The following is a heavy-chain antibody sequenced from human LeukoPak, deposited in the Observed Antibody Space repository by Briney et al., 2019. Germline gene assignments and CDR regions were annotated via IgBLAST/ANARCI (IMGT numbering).Heavy chain of an antibody. CDR3: ARSSRARYDAFDI. D-gene: IGHD2-2*01. CDR2: MNPNLGKT. CDR1: GYSFTSYD. Sequence: ASVKVSCKASGYSFTSYDIAWVRQAPGQGLELKGWMNPNLGKTGYAQKFQGRGTMTRNTSITTAYMDLSSLRSEDTAVYYCARSSRARYDAFDIWGQGTMVTVSS. J-gene: IGHJ3*02. V-gene: IGHV1-8*01.